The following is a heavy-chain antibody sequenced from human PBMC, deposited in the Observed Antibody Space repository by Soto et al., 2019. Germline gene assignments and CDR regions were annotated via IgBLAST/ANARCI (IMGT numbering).Heavy chain of an antibody. D-gene: IGHD6-13*01. J-gene: IGHJ6*02. CDR1: GYTFTSYG. Sequence: ASVKVSCKASGYTFTSYGISWERQAPGQGLEWMGWINAGNGNTKYSQKFQGRVTITRDTSASTAYMELNSLRGEDTALYYCAKDMRGGSSSSRYYYGLDVWGQGTTVTVSS. CDR2: INAGNGNT. CDR3: AKDMRGGSSSSRYYYGLDV. V-gene: IGHV1-18*01.